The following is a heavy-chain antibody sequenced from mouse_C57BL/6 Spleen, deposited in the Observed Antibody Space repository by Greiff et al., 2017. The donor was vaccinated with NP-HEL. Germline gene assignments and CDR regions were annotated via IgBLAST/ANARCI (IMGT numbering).Heavy chain of an antibody. CDR1: GYTFTTYP. CDR3: ARGDYYYGSSPYWYFDV. Sequence: VQLQQSGAELVKPGASVKMSCKASGYTFTTYPIEWMKQNHGKSLEWIGNFHPYNDDTKYNEKFKGKATLTVEKSSSTVYLELSRLTSADSAVYYCARGDYYYGSSPYWYFDVWGTGTTVTVSS. D-gene: IGHD1-1*01. V-gene: IGHV1-47*01. CDR2: FHPYNDDT. J-gene: IGHJ1*03.